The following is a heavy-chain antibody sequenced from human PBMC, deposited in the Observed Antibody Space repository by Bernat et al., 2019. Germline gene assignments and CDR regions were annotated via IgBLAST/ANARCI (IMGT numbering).Heavy chain of an antibody. CDR2: ISSSSSYI. J-gene: IGHJ4*02. D-gene: IGHD1-26*01. V-gene: IGHV3-21*01. Sequence: EVQLVESGGGLVKPGGSLRLSCAASGFTFSSYSMNWVRQAPGKGLEWVSSISSSSSYIYYADSVKGRVTISRDNAKNSLYLQMNSLRAEDTAVYYCASLGALGYEPYRHRHFDYWGQGTLVTVSS. CDR3: ASLGALGYEPYRHRHFDY. CDR1: GFTFSSYS.